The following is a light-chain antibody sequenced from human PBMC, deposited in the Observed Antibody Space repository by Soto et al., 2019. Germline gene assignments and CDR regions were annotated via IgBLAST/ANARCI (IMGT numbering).Light chain of an antibody. CDR1: QSVSSY. J-gene: IGKJ4*01. Sequence: EIVLTQSPGTLPLSPGDRPTLSCRARQSVSSYLAWYQQKPGLAPRLLXNDASNRATGIPARFSGSGSGTDFTLTISSLEPEDFAVYYCQQRSNWPPLLTFGGGTKVDIK. CDR3: QQRSNWPPLLT. V-gene: IGKV3-11*01. CDR2: DAS.